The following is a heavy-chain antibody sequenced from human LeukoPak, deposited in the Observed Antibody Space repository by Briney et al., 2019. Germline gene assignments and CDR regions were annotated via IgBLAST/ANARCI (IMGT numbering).Heavy chain of an antibody. Sequence: PGGSLRLSCAASGFTVSSNYMSWVRQAPGKGLEWVSVIYSGGSTYYADSVKGRFTISRDNSKNTLYLQMNSLRFEDTAVYYCARVLKATPDVWGKGTTVTVSS. V-gene: IGHV3-66*01. CDR3: ARVLKATPDV. CDR1: GFTVSSNY. D-gene: IGHD5-24*01. CDR2: IYSGGST. J-gene: IGHJ6*04.